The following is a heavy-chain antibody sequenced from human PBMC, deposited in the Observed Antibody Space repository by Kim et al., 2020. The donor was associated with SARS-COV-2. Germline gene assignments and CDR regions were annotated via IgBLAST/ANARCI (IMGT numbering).Heavy chain of an antibody. Sequence: GGSLRLSCVASGFTFSNYWMSWVRQAPGQGLEWVANIKEDESEKNYVDSVKGRFTISRDNAKKSLYLQMNTLRVEDTGVYYCARRGCLGSRAGCRPDWYFDVWGRGTQVTVSS. CDR3: ARRGCLGSRAGCRPDWYFDV. CDR1: GFTFSNYW. J-gene: IGHJ2*01. CDR2: IKEDESEK. D-gene: IGHD2-2*01. V-gene: IGHV3-7*03.